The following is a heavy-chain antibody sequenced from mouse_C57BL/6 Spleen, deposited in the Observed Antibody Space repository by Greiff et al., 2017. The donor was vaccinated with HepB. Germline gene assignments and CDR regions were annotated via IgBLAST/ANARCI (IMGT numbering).Heavy chain of an antibody. Sequence: EVQLVESGGDLVKPGGSLKLSCAASGFTFSSYGMSWVRQTPDKRLEWVATISSGGSYTYYPDSVKGRFTISRDNAKNTLYLQMSSLKSEDTAMYYCARLCSLYAMDYWGQGTSVTVSS. CDR3: ARLCSLYAMDY. V-gene: IGHV5-6*01. J-gene: IGHJ4*01. D-gene: IGHD6-2*01. CDR1: GFTFSSYG. CDR2: ISSGGSYT.